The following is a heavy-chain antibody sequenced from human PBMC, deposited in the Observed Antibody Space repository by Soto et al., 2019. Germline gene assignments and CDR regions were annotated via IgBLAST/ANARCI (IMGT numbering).Heavy chain of an antibody. CDR2: ISSSSNYI. Sequence: GSPTLASATCGCTFSIYPKRCVRRAPGKRLEWLTTISSSSNYIYYADSVKGRFTISRDNAKNSLYLQINSLRAEDSTVYYCPMHVLAASSFYYWYQGTLHTISA. D-gene: IGHD2-15*01. V-gene: IGHV3-21*01. CDR3: PMHVLAASSFYY. J-gene: IGHJ4*02. CDR1: GCTFSIYP.